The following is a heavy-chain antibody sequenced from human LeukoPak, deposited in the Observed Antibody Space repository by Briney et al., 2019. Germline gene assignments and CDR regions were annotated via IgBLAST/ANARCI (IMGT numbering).Heavy chain of an antibody. V-gene: IGHV3-21*01. D-gene: IGHD3-22*01. CDR3: ARGLYYYDSSGYPSSWYFDL. CDR2: ISSSSSYI. J-gene: IGHJ2*01. Sequence: GGSLRLSCAASGFTFSSYSMNWVRQAPGKRLEWVSSISSSSSYIYYADSVKGRFTISRDNAKNSLYLQMNSLRAEDTAVYYCARGLYYYDSSGYPSSWYFDLWGRGTLVTVSS. CDR1: GFTFSSYS.